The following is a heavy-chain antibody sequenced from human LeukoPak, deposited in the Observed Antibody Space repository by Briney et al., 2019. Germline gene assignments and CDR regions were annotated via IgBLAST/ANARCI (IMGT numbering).Heavy chain of an antibody. Sequence: GGSLRLSCAASGFTFSSYAMSWVRQAPGKGLEWVSAISGSGGSTYYADSVKGRFTISRDNSKNTLYLQMNSLRAEDTAVYYCARSLRIVGGHYYYYYMDVWGKGTTVTVSS. CDR1: GFTFSSYA. V-gene: IGHV3-23*01. D-gene: IGHD2-15*01. CDR2: ISGSGGST. CDR3: ARSLRIVGGHYYYYYMDV. J-gene: IGHJ6*03.